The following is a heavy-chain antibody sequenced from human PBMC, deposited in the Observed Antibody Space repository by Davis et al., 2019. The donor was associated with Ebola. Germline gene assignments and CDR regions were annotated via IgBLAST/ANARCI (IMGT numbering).Heavy chain of an antibody. V-gene: IGHV3-30*03. CDR2: ISYDGSNK. D-gene: IGHD6-13*01. CDR1: GFTFSSYG. Sequence: GGSLRLSCAASGFTFSSYGMHWVRQAPGKGLEWVAVISYDGSNKYYADSVKGRFTISRDNSNNMLYLQMSSLRAEDTAVYYCASASGFSSSWYQGLDYWGQGTLVTVSS. J-gene: IGHJ4*02. CDR3: ASASGFSSSWYQGLDY.